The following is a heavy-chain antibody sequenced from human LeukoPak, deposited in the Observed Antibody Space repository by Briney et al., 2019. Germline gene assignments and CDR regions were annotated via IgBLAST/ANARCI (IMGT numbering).Heavy chain of an antibody. Sequence: GRSLRLSCSVSGFNFSSYAMHWVRQAPGKGLEYVSSISSDGVSTYYADSVKGRFTISRDNSKKTLSLQMTSLRPEDTAVFYCVKGPWGFGYNGYDWGSFDFWGQGALVTVSS. CDR1: GFNFSSYA. J-gene: IGHJ4*02. CDR3: VKGPWGFGYNGYDWGSFDF. D-gene: IGHD5-12*01. V-gene: IGHV3-64D*06. CDR2: ISSDGVST.